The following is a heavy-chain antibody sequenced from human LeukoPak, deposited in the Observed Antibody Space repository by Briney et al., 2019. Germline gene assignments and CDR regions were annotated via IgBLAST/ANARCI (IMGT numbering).Heavy chain of an antibody. Sequence: ASVKVSCKASGFTFTAYFIHWVRQAPGQGLEWMGWINPISGATHYEWNFQGRVTMTRDTSISTAYMELSSLRSDDTVVYYCTRPPTITTWRISDFWGQGTLVTVSS. CDR2: INPISGAT. J-gene: IGHJ4*02. CDR3: TRPPTITTWRISDF. V-gene: IGHV1-2*02. CDR1: GFTFTAYF. D-gene: IGHD4-11*01.